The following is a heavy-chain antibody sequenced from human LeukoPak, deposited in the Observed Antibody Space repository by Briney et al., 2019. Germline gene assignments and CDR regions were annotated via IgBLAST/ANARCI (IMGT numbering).Heavy chain of an antibody. CDR1: GGSISSYY. J-gene: IGHJ6*02. CDR3: ARTFSESYYYYGMDV. V-gene: IGHV4-59*01. D-gene: IGHD1-26*01. CDR2: LYYRGRT. Sequence: ETLPLHCTVTGGSISSYYWSWRRQPPGKGVEWIGYLYYRGRTKYNPSLKSRVTISVDTSKNQFSLKLSSVTAADTAVYYCARTFSESYYYYGMDVWGQGTTVTVSS.